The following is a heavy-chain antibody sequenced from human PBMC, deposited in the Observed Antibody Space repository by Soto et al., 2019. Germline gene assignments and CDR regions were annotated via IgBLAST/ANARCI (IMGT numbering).Heavy chain of an antibody. CDR3: CSSGYYPNDAFDI. Sequence: PGGSLRLSCAASGFTFSGSAMHWVRQAPGKGLEWVSYISSSSSTIYYADSVKGRFTISRDNAKNSLYLQMNSLRAEDTAVYYCCSSGYYPNDAFDIWGQGTMVTVSS. CDR2: ISSSSSTI. V-gene: IGHV3-48*04. CDR1: GFTFSGSA. J-gene: IGHJ3*02. D-gene: IGHD3-22*01.